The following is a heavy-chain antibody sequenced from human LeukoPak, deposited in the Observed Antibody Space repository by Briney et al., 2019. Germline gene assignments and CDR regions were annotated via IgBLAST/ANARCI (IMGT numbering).Heavy chain of an antibody. J-gene: IGHJ4*02. CDR2: IRHREYGGTA. Sequence: KPGRSLRLSCATSGFNFGVVAMDWIRQAPGKGLEWVGFIRHREYGGTAEYAASVNGRFAISRDDSKSIVYLQMNDLRTEDTGVYYCARERAGDVDYWGLGTLVTVSS. CDR1: GFNFGVVA. CDR3: ARERAGDVDY. V-gene: IGHV3-49*05.